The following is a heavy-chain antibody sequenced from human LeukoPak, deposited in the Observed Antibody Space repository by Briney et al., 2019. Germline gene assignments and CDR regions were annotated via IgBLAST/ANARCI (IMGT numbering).Heavy chain of an antibody. V-gene: IGHV1-46*01. Sequence: ASVKVSCKASGYTFTSYYMHWVRQAPGQGLEWMGIINPSGGSTSYAQKFQGRVTMTRDTSTSTVYMELSSLRSEDTAVYYCARGSYCSGGSCLRFDPWGQGTLVTVSS. CDR2: INPSGGST. CDR3: ARGSYCSGGSCLRFDP. D-gene: IGHD2-15*01. CDR1: GYTFTSYY. J-gene: IGHJ5*02.